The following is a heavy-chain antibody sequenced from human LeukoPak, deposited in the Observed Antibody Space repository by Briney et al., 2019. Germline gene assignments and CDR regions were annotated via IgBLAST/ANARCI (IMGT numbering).Heavy chain of an antibody. Sequence: GGSLRLSCAASGFTFSSYAMSWVRQAPGKGLEWVSAISGSGGSTYYADSVEGRFTISRDNSKNTLYLQMNSLRAEDTAVYYCAKDGMEQQLVAPYYMDVWGKGTTVTVSS. D-gene: IGHD6-13*01. V-gene: IGHV3-23*01. CDR1: GFTFSSYA. CDR3: AKDGMEQQLVAPYYMDV. CDR2: ISGSGGST. J-gene: IGHJ6*03.